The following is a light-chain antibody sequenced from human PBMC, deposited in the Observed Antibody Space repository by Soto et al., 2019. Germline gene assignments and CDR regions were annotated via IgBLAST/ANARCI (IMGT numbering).Light chain of an antibody. V-gene: IGLV2-8*01. CDR2: EVG. J-gene: IGLJ1*01. CDR1: SSDVGGYNY. Sequence: QSALAQPPSASGSPGQSVTISCTGSSSDVGGYNYVSWYQQHPGKAPKLVIYEVGKRPSGVPDRFSGSKSGNTASLTVSGLQAEDEADYYCSSYTGTNNFGVFGPGTKVTVL. CDR3: SSYTGTNNFGV.